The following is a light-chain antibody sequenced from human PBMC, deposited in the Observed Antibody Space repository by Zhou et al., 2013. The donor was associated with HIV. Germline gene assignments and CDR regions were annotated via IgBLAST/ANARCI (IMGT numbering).Light chain of an antibody. CDR1: QSVSSSY. CDR2: GAS. V-gene: IGKV3-20*01. CDR3: LQYGSSLST. J-gene: IGKJ3*01. Sequence: EIVLTQSPGTLSLSPGERATLSCRASQSVSSSYLAWYQQKPGQAPRLLIYGASSRATGIPDRFSGSGSGTDFTLTISRLEPEDFAVYYCLQYGSSLSTFGPGTKVDIK.